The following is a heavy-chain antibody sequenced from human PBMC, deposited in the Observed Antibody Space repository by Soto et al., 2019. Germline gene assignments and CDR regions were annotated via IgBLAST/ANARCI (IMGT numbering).Heavy chain of an antibody. CDR1: GYTFTSYG. CDR2: ISAYNGNT. CDR3: ARASDTAMLNYYSGMDV. J-gene: IGHJ6*02. V-gene: IGHV1-18*01. Sequence: ASVKVSCKASGYTFTSYGISWVRQAPGQGLEWMGWISAYNGNTNYAQKLQGRVTMTTDTSTSTAYMELRSLRSEEPAVYYCARASDTAMLNYYSGMDVWGQGTTVTVSS. D-gene: IGHD5-18*01.